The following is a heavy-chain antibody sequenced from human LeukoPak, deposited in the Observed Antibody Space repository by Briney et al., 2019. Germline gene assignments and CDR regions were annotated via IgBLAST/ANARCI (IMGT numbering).Heavy chain of an antibody. V-gene: IGHV4-28*01. CDR2: IYNSGRT. D-gene: IGHD6-13*01. Sequence: SDTLSLTCAVSGYSISSSNWWGCIRQPPGKGLEWIGYIYNSGRTYYSPSLKSRVSMSVDTSKNQFSLNLSSVTAVDTAVYYCARKGDIAAAGHFDYWGQGTLVTVSS. CDR1: GYSISSSNW. CDR3: ARKGDIAAAGHFDY. J-gene: IGHJ4*02.